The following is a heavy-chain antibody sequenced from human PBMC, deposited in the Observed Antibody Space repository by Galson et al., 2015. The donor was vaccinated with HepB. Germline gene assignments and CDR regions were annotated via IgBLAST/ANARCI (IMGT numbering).Heavy chain of an antibody. J-gene: IGHJ5*02. V-gene: IGHV1-2*02. CDR1: GYTFTAYY. CDR2: INPATGGT. D-gene: IGHD2-2*01. CDR3: HARRPNTESWFDP. Sequence: SVKVSCKASGYTFTAYYIYWVRQAPGQGLEWMGWINPATGGTNYARNYQGRVTMTRDTSISTAYMELTSLISDDTAVYYCHARRPNTESWFDPWGQGTLVLVSS.